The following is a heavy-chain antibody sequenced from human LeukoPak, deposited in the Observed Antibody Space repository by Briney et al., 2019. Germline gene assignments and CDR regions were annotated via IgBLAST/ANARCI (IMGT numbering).Heavy chain of an antibody. CDR3: AKVGTYGEDWYVVIEVFPFGSYYMDV. V-gene: IGHV3-23*01. CDR2: ISGSGGST. D-gene: IGHD3-22*01. Sequence: PGGTLRLSCAASGFTFSSYGMSWVRQAPGKGLEWVSAISGSGGSTYYADSVKGRFTISRDNSKNTLYLQMNSLRAEDTAVYYCAKVGTYGEDWYVVIEVFPFGSYYMDVWGKGTTVTISS. J-gene: IGHJ6*03. CDR1: GFTFSSYG.